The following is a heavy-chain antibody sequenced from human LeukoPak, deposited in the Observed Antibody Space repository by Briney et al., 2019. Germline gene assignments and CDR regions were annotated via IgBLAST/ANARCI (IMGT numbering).Heavy chain of an antibody. CDR1: GFTFSSYE. Sequence: GGSLRLSCAASGFTFSSYEMNWVRQAPGKGLEWVSYISSSSSTIYYADSVKGRFTISRDNAKNSLYLQMNSLRAEDTAVYYCARTDDFDYWGQGTLVTVSS. CDR3: ARTDDFDY. V-gene: IGHV3-48*03. CDR2: ISSSSSTI. J-gene: IGHJ4*02.